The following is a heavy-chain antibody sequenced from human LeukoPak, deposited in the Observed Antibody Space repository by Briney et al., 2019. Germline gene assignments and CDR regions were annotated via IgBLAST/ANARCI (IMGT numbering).Heavy chain of an antibody. CDR1: GDSVSSTSAA. Sequence: SQTLSLTCAISGDSVSSTSAAWNWIRQSPSRGLEWLGRTYYRSKWYNDYAVSVKSRITINPDTSKNQFSLQLNSVTPEDTAVYYCARDLGTMVRGEQYNWFDPWGQGTLVTVSS. V-gene: IGHV6-1*01. J-gene: IGHJ5*02. D-gene: IGHD3-10*01. CDR3: ARDLGTMVRGEQYNWFDP. CDR2: TYYRSKWYN.